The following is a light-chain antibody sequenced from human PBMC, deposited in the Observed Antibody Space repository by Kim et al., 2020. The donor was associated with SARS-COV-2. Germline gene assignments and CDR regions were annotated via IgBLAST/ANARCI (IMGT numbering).Light chain of an antibody. J-gene: IGKJ1*01. Sequence: AAIGDRVPITCRASQDVSPFLAWYQHRPGLSPKLLIYKTSTLESGVPPRFSGSGSGTEFTLTISSLQPDDFATYYCQQYKTYFPLFGQGTKVDIK. CDR3: QQYKTYFPL. CDR2: KTS. V-gene: IGKV1-5*03. CDR1: QDVSPF.